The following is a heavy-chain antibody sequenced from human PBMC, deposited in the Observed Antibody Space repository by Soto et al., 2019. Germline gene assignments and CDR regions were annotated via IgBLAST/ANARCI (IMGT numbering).Heavy chain of an antibody. D-gene: IGHD5-12*01. CDR3: PREATGCFDY. J-gene: IGHJ4*02. CDR1: GGSFSGYY. CDR2: INHSGST. Sequence: QVQLQQWGAGLLKPSETLSLTCAVYGGSFSGYYWSWIRQPPGKGLEWIGEINHSGSTNYNPSLKSRVTISVDTSKNQFSLKLSSVTAADTAVYYCPREATGCFDYWGQGTLVTVSS. V-gene: IGHV4-34*01.